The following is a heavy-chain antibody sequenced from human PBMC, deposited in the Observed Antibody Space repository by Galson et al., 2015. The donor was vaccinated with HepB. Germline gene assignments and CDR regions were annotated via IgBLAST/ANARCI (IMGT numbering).Heavy chain of an antibody. D-gene: IGHD1-14*01. CDR2: IYSGGST. CDR3: ATARAGSYYYGMDV. CDR1: GFTVSSNY. J-gene: IGHJ6*02. V-gene: IGHV3-53*01. Sequence: SLRLSCAASGFTVSSNYMSWVRQAPGKGLEWVSVIYSGGSTYYADSVKGRFTISRDNSKNTLYLQMNSLRAEDTAVYYCATARAGSYYYGMDVWGQGTTVTVSS.